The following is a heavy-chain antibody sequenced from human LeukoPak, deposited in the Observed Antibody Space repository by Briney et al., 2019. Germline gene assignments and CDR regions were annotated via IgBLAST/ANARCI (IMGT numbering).Heavy chain of an antibody. J-gene: IGHJ4*02. Sequence: GGSLRLSCAASGFTFSSYSMNWVRQAPGKGLEWVSSISSSSSYIYYAASVKGRFTISRDNAKNSLYLQMNSLRAEDTAVYYCARGDGYYDSSGYFDYWGQGTLVTVSS. D-gene: IGHD3-22*01. V-gene: IGHV3-21*01. CDR2: ISSSSSYI. CDR3: ARGDGYYDSSGYFDY. CDR1: GFTFSSYS.